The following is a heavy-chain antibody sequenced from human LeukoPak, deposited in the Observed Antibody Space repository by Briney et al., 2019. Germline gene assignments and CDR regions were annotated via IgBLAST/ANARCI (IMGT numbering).Heavy chain of an antibody. CDR3: ARSYRAAAAGTVIDY. CDR2: INPSGGST. CDR1: GYTFTSYY. D-gene: IGHD6-13*01. V-gene: IGHV1-46*01. J-gene: IGHJ4*02. Sequence: ASVKVSCKASGYTFTSYYMHWVRQAPGQGLEWMGIINPSGGSTSYAQKFQGRVTMTRDTSTSTVYMELSSLRSEDTAVYYCARSYRAAAAGTVIDYWGQGTLVTVSS.